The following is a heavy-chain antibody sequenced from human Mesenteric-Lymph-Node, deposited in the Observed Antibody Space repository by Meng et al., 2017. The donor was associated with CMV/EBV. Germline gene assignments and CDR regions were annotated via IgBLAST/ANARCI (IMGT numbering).Heavy chain of an antibody. CDR3: AKREGDCSTTSCYFVAFDI. V-gene: IGHV3-30*18. CDR1: GFSVSSHW. J-gene: IGHJ3*02. CDR2: ISHDGNKK. D-gene: IGHD2-2*01. Sequence: GESLKISCRGSGFSVSSHWMQWVRQAPGKGLEWVAGISHDGNKKYYTDSVKGRFSISRDNSKNTQYLQMNSLRAEDTAVYYCAKREGDCSTTSCYFVAFDIWGQGTVVTVSS.